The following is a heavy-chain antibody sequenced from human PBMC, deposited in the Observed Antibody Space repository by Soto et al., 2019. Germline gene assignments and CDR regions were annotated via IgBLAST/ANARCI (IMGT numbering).Heavy chain of an antibody. CDR1: GGSISSYY. D-gene: IGHD5-18*01. Sequence: QVQLQESGPGLVKPSETLSLTCTVSGGSISSYYWSWIRQPPGKGLEWIGTIYYSGSTNYNPSLKSRVTRSVYTSKNQFSLKRSSVTAADTAVYYCARLVWRYGTWFDHWGQGTLVTVSS. V-gene: IGHV4-59*08. CDR2: IYYSGST. J-gene: IGHJ5*02. CDR3: ARLVWRYGTWFDH.